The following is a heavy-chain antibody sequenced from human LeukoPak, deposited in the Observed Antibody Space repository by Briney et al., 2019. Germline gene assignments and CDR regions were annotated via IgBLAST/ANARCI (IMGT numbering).Heavy chain of an antibody. CDR1: GFTFSSYD. D-gene: IGHD2-2*01. CDR2: ECTAGDT. Sequence: PGGSLRLSCAASGFTFSSYDMHWVRQATGKGLEWVSAECTAGDTYYPGSVKGRFTISRENAKNSLYLQMNSLRAGDTAVYYCARDGGEFCSSTSCQWRGFDYWGQGTLVTVSS. J-gene: IGHJ4*02. CDR3: ARDGGEFCSSTSCQWRGFDY. V-gene: IGHV3-13*04.